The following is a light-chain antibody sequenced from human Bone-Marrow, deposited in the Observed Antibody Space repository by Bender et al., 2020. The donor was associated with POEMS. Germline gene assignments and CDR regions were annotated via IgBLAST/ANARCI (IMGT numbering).Light chain of an antibody. CDR3: SSFTSSISVV. Sequence: HSALSQPASASGSPGQSITISCTGTSSDVGRYELVSWYQQHPGKAPKVMIYEDTKRPSGVSTRFSGSKSGNTASLTISGLQVEDEAVYYCSSFTSSISVVFGGGTKLTVL. CDR2: EDT. J-gene: IGLJ2*01. V-gene: IGLV2-14*02. CDR1: SSDVGRYEL.